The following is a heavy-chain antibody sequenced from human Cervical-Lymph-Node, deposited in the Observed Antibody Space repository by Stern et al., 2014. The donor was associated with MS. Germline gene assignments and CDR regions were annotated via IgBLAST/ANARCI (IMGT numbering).Heavy chain of an antibody. D-gene: IGHD4-11*01. CDR2: INGGPGTT. J-gene: IGHJ4*02. CDR1: GYNFIDHA. V-gene: IGHV1-3*01. Sequence: VQLEESGAEVKKPGASMTISCKTSGYNFIDHAIHWVRQAPGQRLEWMGWINGGPGTTKYSQKFQGRVSFTRDKAASPAYMDLSSLSPDDTAVYYCARQPDYSDFLDFWGQGTLVTVSS. CDR3: ARQPDYSDFLDF.